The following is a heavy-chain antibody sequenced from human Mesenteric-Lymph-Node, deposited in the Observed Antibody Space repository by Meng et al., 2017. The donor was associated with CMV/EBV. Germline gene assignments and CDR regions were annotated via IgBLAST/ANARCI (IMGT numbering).Heavy chain of an antibody. CDR3: ARGYYHFWSASGYNWLDP. J-gene: IGHJ5*02. V-gene: IGHV1-46*01. CDR1: GYTFSGYY. Sequence: ASVKVSCKASGYTFSGYYMHWVRQAPGQGLEWMGVINFGGSTTYAQNFQDRVIMTRDTSTSTVHMEVISLRSDDTAVYYCARGYYHFWSASGYNWLDPWGQGTLVTVSS. CDR2: INFGGST. D-gene: IGHD3-3*01.